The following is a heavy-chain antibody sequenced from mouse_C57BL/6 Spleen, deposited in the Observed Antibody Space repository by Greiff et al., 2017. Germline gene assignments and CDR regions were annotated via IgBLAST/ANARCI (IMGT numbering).Heavy chain of an antibody. Sequence: EVKLVESGGGLVKPGGSLKLSCAASGFTFSDYGMHWVRQAPEKGLEWVAYISSGSSTIYYADTVKGRFTISRDNAKNTLFLQMTSLRSEDTAMYYCARELRYAMDYWGQGTSVTVSS. V-gene: IGHV5-17*03. CDR1: GFTFSDYG. CDR2: ISSGSSTI. D-gene: IGHD1-1*01. CDR3: ARELRYAMDY. J-gene: IGHJ4*01.